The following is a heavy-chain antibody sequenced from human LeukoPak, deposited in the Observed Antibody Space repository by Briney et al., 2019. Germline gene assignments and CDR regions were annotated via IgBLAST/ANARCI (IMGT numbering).Heavy chain of an antibody. D-gene: IGHD6-13*01. V-gene: IGHV1-8*01. CDR3: ARGGYSSSWYPSVFVYYGMDV. J-gene: IGHJ6*02. Sequence: ASVKVSCKASGYTFTSYDINWVRQATGQGLEWMGWMNPNSGNTGYTQRFQGRVTMTRNTSISTAYMELSSLRSEDTAVYYCARGGYSSSWYPSVFVYYGMDVWGQGTTVTVSS. CDR1: GYTFTSYD. CDR2: MNPNSGNT.